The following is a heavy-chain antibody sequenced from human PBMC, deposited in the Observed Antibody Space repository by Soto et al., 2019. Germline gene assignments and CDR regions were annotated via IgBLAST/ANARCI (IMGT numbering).Heavy chain of an antibody. V-gene: IGHV3-30*18. CDR3: AKDKVPVVVTAPFDY. J-gene: IGHJ4*02. Sequence: GGSLRLSCAASGFTFSSYGMHWVRQAPGKGPEWVAVISYDGSNKYYADSVKGRFTISRDNSKNTLYLQMNSLRAEDTAVYYCAKDKVPVVVTAPFDYWGQGTLVTVSS. D-gene: IGHD2-21*02. CDR1: GFTFSSYG. CDR2: ISYDGSNK.